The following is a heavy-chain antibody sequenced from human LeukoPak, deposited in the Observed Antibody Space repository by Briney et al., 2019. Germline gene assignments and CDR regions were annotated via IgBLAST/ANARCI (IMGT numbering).Heavy chain of an antibody. CDR3: ARTSDPGGYYYYYMDV. Sequence: SKTLSLTCAVYGGSFSGYYWSWIRQPPGKGLEWIGEINHSESTNYNPSLKSRVTISVDTSKNQFSLKLSSVTAADTAVYYCARTSDPGGYYYYYMDVWGKGTTVTVSS. CDR2: INHSEST. D-gene: IGHD3-16*01. CDR1: GGSFSGYY. V-gene: IGHV4-34*01. J-gene: IGHJ6*03.